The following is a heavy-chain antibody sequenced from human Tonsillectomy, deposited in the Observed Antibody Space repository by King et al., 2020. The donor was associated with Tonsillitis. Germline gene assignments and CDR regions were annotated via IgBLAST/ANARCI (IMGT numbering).Heavy chain of an antibody. J-gene: IGHJ4*02. D-gene: IGHD1-14*01. CDR1: GGSISSGGFY. V-gene: IGHV4-31*03. CDR3: ASENQIDACWVLDY. CDR2: IYYSGST. Sequence: QLQLQESGPGLVKPSQTLSLTCTVSGGSISSGGFYWSWSRQHPGKGLEWIGFIYYSGSTYYPPSLKSRLTISLDPSKNQYSLRRSSVTAADTAGYYCASENQIDACWVLDYWGQGTLVTVSS.